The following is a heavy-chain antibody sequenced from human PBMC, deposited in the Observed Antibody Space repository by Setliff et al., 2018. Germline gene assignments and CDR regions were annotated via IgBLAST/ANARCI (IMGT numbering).Heavy chain of an antibody. V-gene: IGHV4-59*03. CDR3: AGSRGSGGYYSDSPYYFHY. J-gene: IGHJ4*02. D-gene: IGHD3-10*01. CDR2: AHYTRTA. Sequence: SETLSLTCTVSDGSISTYYWSWIRQPPGKVLEWIGYAHYTRTASYNPSLKSRVSISVDTSKNQFSLKLTSVTAADTAVYYCAGSRGSGGYYSDSPYYFHYWGQGALVTVSS. CDR1: DGSISTYY.